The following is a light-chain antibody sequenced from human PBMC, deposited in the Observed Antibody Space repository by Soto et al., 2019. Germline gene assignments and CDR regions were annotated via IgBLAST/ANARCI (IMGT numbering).Light chain of an antibody. V-gene: IGKV3-11*01. Sequence: EILLTQSPATLSLSPGERATLTCRASQSVTSSLAWFQQKPGQAPRVLIYDVSARATGIPARFSGSGSGTDFTLTISSLEPEDFAVYYCQQRSSWPTFGGGTKVDIK. CDR2: DVS. CDR1: QSVTSS. CDR3: QQRSSWPT. J-gene: IGKJ4*01.